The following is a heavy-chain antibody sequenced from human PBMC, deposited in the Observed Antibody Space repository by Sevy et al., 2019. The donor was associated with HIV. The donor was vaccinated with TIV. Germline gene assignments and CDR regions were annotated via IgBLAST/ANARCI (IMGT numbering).Heavy chain of an antibody. Sequence: GGSLRLSCGASGFTFSNAWMTWVRQAPGKGLEWVGRIKSKSEGGTTDYAAPVKGRFTIAKDDSTNTLHLQMNSLKSHDTAVYYCPNNRGYCIDGVRGEYFDSWGQGTLVTVSS. D-gene: IGHD2-8*01. CDR1: GFTFSNAW. CDR2: IKSKSEGGTT. CDR3: PNNRGYCIDGVRGEYFDS. J-gene: IGHJ4*02. V-gene: IGHV3-15*01.